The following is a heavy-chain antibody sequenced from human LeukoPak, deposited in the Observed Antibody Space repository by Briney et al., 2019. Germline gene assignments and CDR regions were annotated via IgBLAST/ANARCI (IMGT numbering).Heavy chain of an antibody. J-gene: IGHJ6*03. CDR2: ISAYNGNT. Sequence: ASVKVSCKASGYTFTSYGISWVRQAPGQGLEWMGWISAYNGNTNYAQKLQGRVTMTTDTSTSTAYMELRSLRSDDTAVYYCARYCRHFDWLFNYYYMDVWGKGTTVTVSS. CDR3: ARYCRHFDWLFNYYYMDV. CDR1: GYTFTSYG. D-gene: IGHD3-9*01. V-gene: IGHV1-18*01.